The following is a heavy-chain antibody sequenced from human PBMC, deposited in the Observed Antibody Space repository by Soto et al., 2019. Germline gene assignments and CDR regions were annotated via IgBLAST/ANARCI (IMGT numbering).Heavy chain of an antibody. V-gene: IGHV4-59*12. Sequence: SETLSLTCSVSGGSIGSYYWSWIRQPPGKGLEWIGFIYHSETTNYNPSLKSRVTISVDTSKNQFSLKLSSVTAADTAVYYCARGLAYCGGDCYSFGMDVWGQGTTVTVSS. J-gene: IGHJ6*02. CDR2: IYHSETT. D-gene: IGHD2-21*01. CDR3: ARGLAYCGGDCYSFGMDV. CDR1: GGSIGSYY.